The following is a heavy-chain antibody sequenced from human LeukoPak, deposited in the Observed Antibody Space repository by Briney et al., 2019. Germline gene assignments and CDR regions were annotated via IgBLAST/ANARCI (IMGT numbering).Heavy chain of an antibody. CDR1: GGSISSSIYY. D-gene: IGHD2-21*02. J-gene: IGHJ4*02. CDR2: IYYSGST. Sequence: SETLSLTCTVSGGSISSSIYYWGWIRQPPGKGLEWIGSIYYSGSTYYNPSLKSRVTISVDTSKNQFSLKLSSVTAADTAVYYCARHAAYCGGDCSPYYFDYWGQGTLVTVSS. V-gene: IGHV4-39*01. CDR3: ARHAAYCGGDCSPYYFDY.